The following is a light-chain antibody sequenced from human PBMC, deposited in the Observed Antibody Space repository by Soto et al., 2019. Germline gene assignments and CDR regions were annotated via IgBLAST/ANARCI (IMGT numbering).Light chain of an antibody. CDR1: QDITKY. V-gene: IGKV1-33*01. J-gene: IGKJ3*01. Sequence: DLPMTQSPSSLSASVGDRVTITCQASQDITKYLNWYQQRPGKAPKLLIYDASNLETGVPSRFSGSGSGTDFTFTISSLQPEDTATYFCQHYDNLPFTFGPGTKVDLK. CDR3: QHYDNLPFT. CDR2: DAS.